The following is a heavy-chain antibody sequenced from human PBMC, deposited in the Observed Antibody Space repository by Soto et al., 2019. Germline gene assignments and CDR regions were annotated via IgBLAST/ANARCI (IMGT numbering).Heavy chain of an antibody. Sequence: PGWSLRLSCASSVFTFSSYAMHWVRQAPGKGLEWVAVISYDGSNKYYADSVKGRFTISRDNSKNTLYLQMNSLRAEDTAVYYCARGLGYCSSTSCYGFYYYYGMDVWGQGTTVTVSS. CDR2: ISYDGSNK. CDR1: VFTFSSYA. D-gene: IGHD2-2*01. V-gene: IGHV3-30-3*01. CDR3: ARGLGYCSSTSCYGFYYYYGMDV. J-gene: IGHJ6*02.